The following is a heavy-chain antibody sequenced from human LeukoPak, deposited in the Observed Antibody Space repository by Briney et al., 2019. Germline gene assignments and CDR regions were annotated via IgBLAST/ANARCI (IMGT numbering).Heavy chain of an antibody. Sequence: PSETLSLTCTVSGGSISSYCWNWIRQPPGKGLEWIGYIYYSGSTNYNPSLKSRVTISVDTSKNQFSLKLSSVTAADTAVYYCARDLYSGSNNWFDPWGQGTLVTVSS. CDR2: IYYSGST. CDR1: GGSISSYC. J-gene: IGHJ5*02. CDR3: ARDLYSGSNNWFDP. V-gene: IGHV4-59*01. D-gene: IGHD1-26*01.